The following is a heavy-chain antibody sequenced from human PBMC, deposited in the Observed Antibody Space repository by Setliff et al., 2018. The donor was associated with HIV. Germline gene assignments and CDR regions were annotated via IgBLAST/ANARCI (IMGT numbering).Heavy chain of an antibody. CDR2: IYYSGST. CDR3: ASRIYYYDESRVLREEGFVP. V-gene: IGHV4-39*01. CDR1: GGSISNSRYY. Sequence: KASETLSLTCTVSGGSISNSRYYWSWIRQPPGKGLEWIGSIYYSGSTYYNPSLKSRVTISVDTSKNQFSLKLSSVTAADAAVYYCASRIYYYDESRVLREEGFVPWGQGTLVTVSS. D-gene: IGHD3-22*01. J-gene: IGHJ5*02.